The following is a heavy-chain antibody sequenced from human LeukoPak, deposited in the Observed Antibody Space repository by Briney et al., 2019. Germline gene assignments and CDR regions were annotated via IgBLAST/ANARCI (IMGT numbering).Heavy chain of an antibody. CDR2: IYYSGST. Sequence: SETLSLTCAVSGYSIRSGDYWGWIRQPPGKGLEWIGYIYYSGSTNYNPSLKSRVTISVDTSKNQFSLKLSSVTAADTAVYYCARGPIWTAAAVRGNYYYMDVWGKGTTVTVSS. CDR3: ARGPIWTAAAVRGNYYYMDV. J-gene: IGHJ6*03. V-gene: IGHV4-61*08. CDR1: GYSIRSGDY. D-gene: IGHD6-13*01.